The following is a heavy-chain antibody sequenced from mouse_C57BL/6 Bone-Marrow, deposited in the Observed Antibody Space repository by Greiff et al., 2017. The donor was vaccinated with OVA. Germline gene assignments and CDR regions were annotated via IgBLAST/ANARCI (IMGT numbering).Heavy chain of an antibody. J-gene: IGHJ2*01. CDR3: ARGRLRPHFDY. Sequence: QVQLKESGAELAKPGASVKLSCKASGYTFTSYWMHWVKQRPGQGLEWIGYINPSSGYTKYNQKFKDKATLTADTSSSTAYMQLSSLTYEDSAVYYCARGRLRPHFDYWGQGTTLTVSS. CDR1: GYTFTSYW. V-gene: IGHV1-7*01. CDR2: INPSSGYT. D-gene: IGHD2-4*01.